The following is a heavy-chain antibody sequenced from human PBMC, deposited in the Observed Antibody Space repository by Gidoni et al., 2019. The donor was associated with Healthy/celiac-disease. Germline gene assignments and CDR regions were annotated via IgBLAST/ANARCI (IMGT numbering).Heavy chain of an antibody. CDR2: ISWDGGST. Sequence: EVQLVESGGVVVQPGGSLRLSCAASGFTFDDYTMHWVRQAPGKGLVLVSLISWDGGSTYYADSVKGRFTISRDNSKISLYLQMNSLRTEDTALYYCAKDLSGGLDYWGQGTLVTVSS. CDR3: AKDLSGGLDY. J-gene: IGHJ4*02. V-gene: IGHV3-43*01. D-gene: IGHD6-19*01. CDR1: GFTFDDYT.